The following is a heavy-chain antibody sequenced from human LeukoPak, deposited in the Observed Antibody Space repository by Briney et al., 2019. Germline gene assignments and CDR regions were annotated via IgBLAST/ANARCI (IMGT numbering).Heavy chain of an antibody. CDR2: ISGSGGST. D-gene: IGHD3-9*01. CDR3: AKDLVLRYFDWLLSEDY. Sequence: GGSLRLSCAASGFTFSSYAMSWVRQAPGKGLEWVSAISGSGGSTYYADSVKGRFTISRDNSKNMLYLQMNSLRAEDTAVYYCAKDLVLRYFDWLLSEDYWGQGTLVTVSS. J-gene: IGHJ4*02. CDR1: GFTFSSYA. V-gene: IGHV3-23*01.